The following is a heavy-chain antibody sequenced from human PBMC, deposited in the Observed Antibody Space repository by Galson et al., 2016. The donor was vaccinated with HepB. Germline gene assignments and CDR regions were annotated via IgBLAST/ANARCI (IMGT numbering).Heavy chain of an antibody. V-gene: IGHV4-4*02. Sequence: SETLSLTCAVSGASITDSNWWTWVRQVPEKGLEWIGEIYHTGTSNNNPFLNSRFTLSVDKSRNQFSLNVTSVTAADTAVYYCARAAIIPGARMVFDPWGQGIRVTVSS. CDR2: IYHTGTS. J-gene: IGHJ5*02. D-gene: IGHD2-2*01. CDR3: ARAAIIPGARMVFDP. CDR1: GASITDSNW.